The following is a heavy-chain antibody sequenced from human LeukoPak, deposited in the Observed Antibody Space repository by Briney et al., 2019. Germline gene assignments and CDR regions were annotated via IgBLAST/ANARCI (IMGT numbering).Heavy chain of an antibody. J-gene: IGHJ3*02. Sequence: SLTVAYQPSGLIFSRSGVQWVRQARGQRLEWIGWIVVGSGNTNYAQKFQERVTMTRDMSTGTAYMELSSLRSEDTAVYYCAAGNYYDSSGYYPYVFDIWGQGTMVTVSS. V-gene: IGHV1-58*01. D-gene: IGHD3-22*01. CDR3: AAGNYYDSSGYYPYVFDI. CDR1: GLIFSRSG. CDR2: IVVGSGNT.